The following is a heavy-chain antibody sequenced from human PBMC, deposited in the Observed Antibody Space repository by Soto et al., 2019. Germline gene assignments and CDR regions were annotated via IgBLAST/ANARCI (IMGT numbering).Heavy chain of an antibody. Sequence: QVQLQESGPGLVKPSQTLSLTCTVSGGSISSGGYYWSWIRQHPGKGLEWIGYIYYSGSTYYNPSLKSRVTISVDTSKNQFALKLSSVTAADTAVYYCTRGLSNPGWFDPCVQGTLVTVSS. V-gene: IGHV4-31*03. CDR2: IYYSGST. CDR1: GGSISSGGYY. CDR3: TRGLSNPGWFDP. D-gene: IGHD4-4*01. J-gene: IGHJ5*02.